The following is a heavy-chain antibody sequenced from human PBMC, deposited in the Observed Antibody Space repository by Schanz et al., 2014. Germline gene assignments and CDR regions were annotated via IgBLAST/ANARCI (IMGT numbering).Heavy chain of an antibody. V-gene: IGHV1-18*01. J-gene: IGHJ5*02. D-gene: IGHD2-15*01. CDR3: ARDRRRYCSAASCLHDNWFDP. CDR2: ISADTNNT. CDR1: RYTFNTYG. Sequence: QGQLVQSGPEVKEPGASVKVSCEASRYTFNTYGLNWVRQAPGQGLEWMGWISADTNNTNYAQKGQGRVTMTTDTSTGTAYMELRSLRSDDTAVYYCARDRRRYCSAASCLHDNWFDPWGQGTLVIVSA.